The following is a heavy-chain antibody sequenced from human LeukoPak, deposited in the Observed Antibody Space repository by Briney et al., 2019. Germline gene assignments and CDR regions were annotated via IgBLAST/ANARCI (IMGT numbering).Heavy chain of an antibody. CDR3: AKDLGGDWLYYGMDV. D-gene: IGHD2-21*02. CDR1: GFTFSSYG. Sequence: PGGSLTLSCAASGFTFSSYGMDWVRQAPGKGLEWVAVISYDGSNKYYADSVKGRFTIFRDNSKNTLYLQMNSLRAEDTAIYYCAKDLGGDWLYYGMDVWGQGTTVTVSS. V-gene: IGHV3-30*18. J-gene: IGHJ6*02. CDR2: ISYDGSNK.